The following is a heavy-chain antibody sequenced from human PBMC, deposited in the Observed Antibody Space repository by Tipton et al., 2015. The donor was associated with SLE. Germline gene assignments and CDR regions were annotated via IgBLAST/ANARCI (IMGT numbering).Heavy chain of an antibody. V-gene: IGHV4-61*01. CDR2: IHTSGVT. Sequence: TLSLTCTVSGGSVSSSSKYWAWIRQPPGKGLEWIGYIHTSGVTNSNPSLKSRVTISVDTSKNQISLKLNSLTAADTAVYYCARDLSGAYGSGSYGLHYWGQGTLVTVSS. D-gene: IGHD3-10*01. J-gene: IGHJ4*02. CDR3: ARDLSGAYGSGSYGLHY. CDR1: GGSVSSSSKY.